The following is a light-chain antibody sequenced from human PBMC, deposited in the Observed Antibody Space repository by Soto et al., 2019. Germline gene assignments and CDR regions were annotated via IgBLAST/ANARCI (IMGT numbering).Light chain of an antibody. Sequence: EMVLTQSPGTLSLSPGERATLSCRARQSVSSSYLAWYQQKPGQAPRLLIYGASSRATRIPDRFSGSGSGTDFTLTISRLEPEDFPVYYCQQYGSSPPYTFGQGTKLEIK. J-gene: IGKJ2*01. V-gene: IGKV3-20*01. CDR3: QQYGSSPPYT. CDR1: QSVSSSY. CDR2: GAS.